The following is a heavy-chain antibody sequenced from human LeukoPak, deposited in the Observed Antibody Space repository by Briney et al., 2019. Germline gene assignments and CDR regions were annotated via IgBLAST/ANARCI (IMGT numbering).Heavy chain of an antibody. V-gene: IGHV1-69*04. J-gene: IGHJ5*02. Sequence: SVKGSCKASGGTFSSYAISWVRQAPGQGLEWMGRIIPILGIANYAQKFQGRVTITADKSTSTAYMELSSLRSEDTAVYYCASSIVVVPAAMCWFDPWGQGTLVTVSS. D-gene: IGHD2-2*01. CDR3: ASSIVVVPAAMCWFDP. CDR1: GGTFSSYA. CDR2: IIPILGIA.